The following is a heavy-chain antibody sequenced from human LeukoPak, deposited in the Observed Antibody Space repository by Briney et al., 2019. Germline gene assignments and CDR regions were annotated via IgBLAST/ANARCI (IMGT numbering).Heavy chain of an antibody. Sequence: GASVKVSCKASGYTFTGYYMHWVRQAPGQGLEWMGWTNPNSGGTNYAQKFQGRVTMTRDTSISTAYMELSRLRSDDTAVYYCVRQYSSGWYMVNKFSDYWGQGTLVTVSS. CDR1: GYTFTGYY. V-gene: IGHV1-2*02. CDR2: TNPNSGGT. CDR3: VRQYSSGWYMVNKFSDY. D-gene: IGHD6-19*01. J-gene: IGHJ4*02.